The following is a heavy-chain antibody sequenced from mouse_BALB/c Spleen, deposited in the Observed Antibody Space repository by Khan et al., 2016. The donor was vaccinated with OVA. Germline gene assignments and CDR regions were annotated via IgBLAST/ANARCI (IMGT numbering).Heavy chain of an antibody. Sequence: QVQLKESGPGLVAPSQSLSITCTVSGFSLTSYGVHWVRQPPGKGLEWLGVIWAGGSTNYNSARMSRLSISKDNSKSQVFLKMNSQQADDAAIYYCAGLEDIWGQGTTLTVSS. J-gene: IGHJ2*01. CDR1: GFSLTSYG. D-gene: IGHD1-3*01. V-gene: IGHV2-9*02. CDR3: AGLEDI. CDR2: IWAGGST.